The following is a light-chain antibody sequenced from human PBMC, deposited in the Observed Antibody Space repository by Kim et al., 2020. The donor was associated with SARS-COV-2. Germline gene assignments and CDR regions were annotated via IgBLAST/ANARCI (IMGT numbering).Light chain of an antibody. V-gene: IGLV2-14*01. Sequence: QSALTQPASVSGSPGQSITISCTGTSSDVGAYDYVSWYQQHPGKAPKLMIYNVNKRPSGVSNRFSGSKSGNTASLTISGLQAEDEADYYCNSYTHSGTDTWVFGGGTQLTVL. CDR2: NVN. CDR1: SSDVGAYDY. J-gene: IGLJ3*02. CDR3: NSYTHSGTDTWV.